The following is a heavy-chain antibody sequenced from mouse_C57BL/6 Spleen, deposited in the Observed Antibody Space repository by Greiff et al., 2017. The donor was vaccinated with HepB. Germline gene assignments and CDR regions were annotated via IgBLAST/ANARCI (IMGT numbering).Heavy chain of an antibody. Sequence: VQLKQPGAELVKPGASVKVSCKASGYTFTSYWMHWVKQRPGQGLEWIGRIHPSDSDTNYNQKFKGKATLTVDKSSSTAYMQLSSLTSEDSAVYYCAIHYGSSYGWYFDVWGTGTTVTVSS. D-gene: IGHD1-1*01. V-gene: IGHV1-74*01. CDR2: IHPSDSDT. J-gene: IGHJ1*03. CDR1: GYTFTSYW. CDR3: AIHYGSSYGWYFDV.